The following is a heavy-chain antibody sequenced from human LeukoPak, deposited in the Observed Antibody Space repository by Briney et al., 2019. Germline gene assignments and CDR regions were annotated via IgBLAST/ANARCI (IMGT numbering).Heavy chain of an antibody. CDR2: LNPNSGVT. D-gene: IGHD1-26*01. CDR1: GYTFTGYY. CDR3: AVVLLGVTTDS. Sequence: GASVKVSCKASGYTFTGYYIHWVRRAPGQGLEWMGWLNPNSGVTSYAQNFQGRVTMTRDMFISTAYMELSSLRSDDTAVYYCAVVLLGVTTDSWGQGTLVTVSS. V-gene: IGHV1-2*02. J-gene: IGHJ4*02.